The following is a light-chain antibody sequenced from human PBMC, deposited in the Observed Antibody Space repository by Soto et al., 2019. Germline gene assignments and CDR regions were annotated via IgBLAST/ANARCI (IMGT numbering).Light chain of an antibody. CDR3: SSYSSSGTLFV. CDR2: EVT. J-gene: IGLJ1*01. Sequence: QPASVSGSPGQSITVSCTGTSSDVGGHNYVSWFQQHPGQAPKLLIYEVTTRPSGVSTRFSGSKSGNTAFLTISGLQAEDEADYHCSSYSSSGTLFVFGTGTKLTVL. CDR1: SSDVGGHNY. V-gene: IGLV2-14*01.